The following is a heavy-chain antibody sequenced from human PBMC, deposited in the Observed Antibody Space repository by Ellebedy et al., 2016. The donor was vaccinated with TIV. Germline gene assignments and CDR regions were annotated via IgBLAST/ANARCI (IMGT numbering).Heavy chain of an antibody. V-gene: IGHV3-7*01. CDR1: GFTFGNYW. Sequence: GESLKISCVASGFTFGNYWMNWVRQAPGKGLEWVANIKQDESEKYYVDSGKGRFTISRDNAKNSLYLQMNGLSVEDTAFYYCARTISATPGADWGQGTLVTVSS. J-gene: IGHJ4*02. CDR2: IKQDESEK. D-gene: IGHD1-14*01. CDR3: ARTISATPGAD.